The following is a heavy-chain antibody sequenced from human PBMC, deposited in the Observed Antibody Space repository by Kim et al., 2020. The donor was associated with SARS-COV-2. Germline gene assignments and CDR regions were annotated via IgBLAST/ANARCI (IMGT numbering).Heavy chain of an antibody. CDR3: ARLRGNYYGSGSYLGDY. Sequence: GESLKISCKGSGYSFTSNWISWVRQMPGKGLEWMGRIDPSDSYTNYSPSFQGHVTISADKSISTAYLQWSSLKASDTAMYYCARLRGNYYGSGSYLGDYWGQGTLVTVSS. J-gene: IGHJ4*02. CDR1: GYSFTSNW. CDR2: IDPSDSYT. D-gene: IGHD3-10*01. V-gene: IGHV5-10-1*01.